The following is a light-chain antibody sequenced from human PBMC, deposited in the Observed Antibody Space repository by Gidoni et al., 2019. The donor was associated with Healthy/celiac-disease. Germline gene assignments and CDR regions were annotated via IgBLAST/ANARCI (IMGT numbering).Light chain of an antibody. V-gene: IGLV1-44*01. Sequence: QSLLTQPPSASGTPGQGVTISCSGSSSNIGSNTVNWYQQLPGTAPKLLIYSNNQRPSGVPDRFSGSKSGTSASLAISGLQSEDEADYYCAAWDDSLNGLVFGGGTKLTVL. CDR3: AAWDDSLNGLV. CDR1: SSNIGSNT. CDR2: SNN. J-gene: IGLJ2*01.